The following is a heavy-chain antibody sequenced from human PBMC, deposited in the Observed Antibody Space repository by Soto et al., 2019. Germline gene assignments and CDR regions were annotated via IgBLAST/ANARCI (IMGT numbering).Heavy chain of an antibody. D-gene: IGHD6-19*01. CDR3: ARSFSNMPVAGSRAGFDY. Sequence: QVQLQESGPGLVKPSQTLSLTCTVSGGSISSVGHYWNWIRQHPGKGLEWIGYVYYRGSAYYNPSLKSRVTISVDTYKHHFSLELSSVTAADTAVYYCARSFSNMPVAGSRAGFDYWGQGTLVTVSS. V-gene: IGHV4-31*03. J-gene: IGHJ4*02. CDR1: GGSISSVGHY. CDR2: VYYRGSA.